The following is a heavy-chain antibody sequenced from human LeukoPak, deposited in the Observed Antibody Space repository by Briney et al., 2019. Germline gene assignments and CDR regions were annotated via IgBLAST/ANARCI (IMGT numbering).Heavy chain of an antibody. J-gene: IGHJ4*02. Sequence: GGSLRLSCAASGFTFSSYVMSWVRQTPGQGPEWVSSISGPWTSTYYADSVRGRFSISRDNSDNTRHLQMNSLRPEDTAVYFCAKDLSERFFEGTFDSWGQGSLVTVSS. D-gene: IGHD3-3*01. V-gene: IGHV3-23*01. CDR1: GFTFSSYV. CDR3: AKDLSERFFEGTFDS. CDR2: ISGPWTST.